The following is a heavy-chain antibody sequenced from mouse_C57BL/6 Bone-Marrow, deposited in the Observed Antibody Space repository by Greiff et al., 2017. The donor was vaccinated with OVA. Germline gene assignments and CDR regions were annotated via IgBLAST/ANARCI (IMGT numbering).Heavy chain of an antibody. CDR1: GYTFTDYY. D-gene: IGHD1-1*01. J-gene: IGHJ1*03. CDR2: IFPGSGST. V-gene: IGHV1-75*01. Sequence: QVQLQQSGPELVKPGASVKISCKASGYTFTDYYINWVKQRPGQGLEWIGWIFPGSGSTYYNEKFKGKATLTVDKSSSTAYMLLSSLTSEDSAVYFCARGGYYGSSYVPHWYFDVWGTGTTVTVSS. CDR3: ARGGYYGSSYVPHWYFDV.